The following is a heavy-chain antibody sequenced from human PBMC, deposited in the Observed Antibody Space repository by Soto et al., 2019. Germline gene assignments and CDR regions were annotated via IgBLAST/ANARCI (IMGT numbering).Heavy chain of an antibody. CDR1: GFSFSSYT. D-gene: IGHD3-16*02. CDR2: ISFDSSNK. V-gene: IGHV3-30*01. J-gene: IGHJ4*02. Sequence: QVQLVESGGGVVQPGRSLRLSCAGSGFSFSSYTMHWVRQAPGKGLEWVALISFDSSNKYYAASVKGRFSISRDNSKNTVFLQMDSLRHDDTALYYCARDRLRLGELSLIGYFDYWGQGTLVTVSS. CDR3: ARDRLRLGELSLIGYFDY.